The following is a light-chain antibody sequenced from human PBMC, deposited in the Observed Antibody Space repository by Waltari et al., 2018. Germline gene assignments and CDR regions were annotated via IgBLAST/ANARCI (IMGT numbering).Light chain of an antibody. CDR2: RSN. V-gene: IGLV1-47*01. CDR1: SSDIGRTY. J-gene: IGLJ3*02. Sequence: QSVLTQPPSASGTPGQRVTISCSGSSSDIGRTYVYWYQQLPGTAPKLLIYRSNQRPSGVPARFSGSSSGTSASLAISGLRSEDEADYHCAAWDDSLSVPVFGGGTKRTVL. CDR3: AAWDDSLSVPV.